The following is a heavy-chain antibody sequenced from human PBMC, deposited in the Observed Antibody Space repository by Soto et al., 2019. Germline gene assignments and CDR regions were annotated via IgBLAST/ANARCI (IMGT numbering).Heavy chain of an antibody. D-gene: IGHD6-19*01. CDR3: AKGGRQWLVTSDFNV. V-gene: IGHV3-30*18. Sequence: FTFSDYAVHWVRQAPGKGLEWVAVVSHDGRNTHYADSVKGRFTISRDSSKNTVSLEMTSLRAEDTAVYYCAKGGRQWLVTSDFNVWGQGVRVTVSS. CDR1: FTFSDYA. J-gene: IGHJ4*02. CDR2: VSHDGRNT.